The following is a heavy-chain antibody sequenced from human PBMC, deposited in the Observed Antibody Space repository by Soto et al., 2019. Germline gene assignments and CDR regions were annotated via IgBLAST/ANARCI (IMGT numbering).Heavy chain of an antibody. Sequence: EVQLVESGGGLVQPGGSLRLSCAASGFTFGSYAMYWVRQAPGKGLEYVSAISSNGGSTYYANSVKGRFTISRDNSKSSLYLQMGSLRAEDTAVYYCARGTFTAYSSSLYYYGLDVWGQGTTVTVSS. CDR2: ISSNGGST. D-gene: IGHD6-13*01. CDR3: ARGTFTAYSSSLYYYGLDV. J-gene: IGHJ6*02. V-gene: IGHV3-64*01. CDR1: GFTFGSYA.